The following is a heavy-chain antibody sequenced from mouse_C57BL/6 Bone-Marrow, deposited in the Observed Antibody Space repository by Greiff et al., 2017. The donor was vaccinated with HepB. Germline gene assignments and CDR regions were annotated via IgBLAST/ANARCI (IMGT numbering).Heavy chain of an antibody. J-gene: IGHJ4*01. CDR2: IHPNSGST. CDR1: GYTFTSYW. Sequence: QVQLQQPGAELVKPGASVKLSCKASGYTFTSYWMHWVKQRPGQGLEWIGMIHPNSGSTNYNEKFKSKATLTVDKSSSTAYMQLSSLTSEVSAVYYCARGDYYGSSGSLDYWGQGTSVTVSS. D-gene: IGHD1-1*01. CDR3: ARGDYYGSSGSLDY. V-gene: IGHV1-64*01.